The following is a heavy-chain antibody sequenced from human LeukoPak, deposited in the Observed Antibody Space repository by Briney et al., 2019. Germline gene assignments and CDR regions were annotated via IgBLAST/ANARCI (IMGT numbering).Heavy chain of an antibody. CDR3: ARAARWLHNWFDP. V-gene: IGHV1-3*03. Sequence: GASVKVSCKASGYTFTGYYMHWVRQAPGQGLEWMGWINAGNGNTKYSQEFQGRVTVTRDTSASTAYMELSSLRSEDMAVYYCARAARWLHNWFDPWGQGTLVTVSS. CDR1: GYTFTGYY. CDR2: INAGNGNT. J-gene: IGHJ5*02. D-gene: IGHD5-24*01.